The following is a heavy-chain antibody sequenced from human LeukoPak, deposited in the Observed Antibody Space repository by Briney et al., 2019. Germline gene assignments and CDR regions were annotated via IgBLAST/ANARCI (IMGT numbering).Heavy chain of an antibody. J-gene: IGHJ4*02. CDR1: GFTFSNYA. CDR2: ISGGGVST. Sequence: GGSLRLSCAASGFTFSNYAMNWVRQAPGKGLEGVSGISGGGVSTYYADSVKGRFTITRDNSKNTLWLQMNSLSAEGTAVYYCATALSGASADYFDYWGQGSLGTVSS. CDR3: ATALSGASADYFDY. D-gene: IGHD2-15*01. V-gene: IGHV3-23*01.